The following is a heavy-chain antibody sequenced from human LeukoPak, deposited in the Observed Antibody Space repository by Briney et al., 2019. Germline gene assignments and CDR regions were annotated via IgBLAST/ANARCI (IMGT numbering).Heavy chain of an antibody. CDR2: VRGSGTDT. D-gene: IGHD3-10*01. V-gene: IGHV3-23*01. CDR3: AKYTSGTSYRGLDQ. CDR1: GFTFSTYA. J-gene: IGHJ4*02. Sequence: GGSLRLSCAASGFTFSTYAMTWVRQAPGKGLEWVSAVRGSGTDTYFADSVKGRFTISRDNTKNTVYLQMNSLRAEDTAVYSCAKYTSGTSYRGLDQWGQGTLVTVSS.